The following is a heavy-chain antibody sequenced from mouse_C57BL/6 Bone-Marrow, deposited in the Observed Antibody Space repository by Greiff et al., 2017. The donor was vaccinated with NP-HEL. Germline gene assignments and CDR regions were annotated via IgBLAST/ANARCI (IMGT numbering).Heavy chain of an antibody. J-gene: IGHJ4*01. Sequence: QVQLQQSGAELVRPGASVKLSCKASGYTFTDYYINWVKQRPGQGLEWIARIYPGSGNTYYNEKFKGKATLTAEKSSSTAYMQLSSLTSEDSAVYFCARREGLRGDAMDYWGQGTSVTVSS. CDR1: GYTFTDYY. D-gene: IGHD2-4*01. V-gene: IGHV1-76*01. CDR3: ARREGLRGDAMDY. CDR2: IYPGSGNT.